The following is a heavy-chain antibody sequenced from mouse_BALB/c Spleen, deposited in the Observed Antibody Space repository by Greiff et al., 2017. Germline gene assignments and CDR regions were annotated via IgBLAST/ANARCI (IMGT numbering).Heavy chain of an antibody. J-gene: IGHJ4*01. D-gene: IGHD2-1*01. CDR3: ARRAYGKDAMDY. CDR1: GYTFTSYW. CDR2: IYPGDGDT. Sequence: QVQLKQSGAELARPGASVKLSCKASGYTFTSYWMQWVKQRPGQGLEWIGAIYPGDGDTRYTQKFKGKATLTADKSSSTAYMQLSSLASEDSAVYYCARRAYGKDAMDYWGQGTSVTVSS. V-gene: IGHV1-87*01.